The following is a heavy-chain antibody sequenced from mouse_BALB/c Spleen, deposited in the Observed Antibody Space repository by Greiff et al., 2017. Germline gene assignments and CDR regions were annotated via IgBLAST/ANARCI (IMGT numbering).Heavy chain of an antibody. Sequence: EVHLVESGGGLVKPGGSLKLPCAASGFPFSSYAMSWVRQSPEKRLEWVAEISSGGSYTYYPDTVTGRFTITRDNAKNTLYLEMSSLRSEDTAMYYCAREGNYPWFAYWGQGTLVTVSA. CDR3: AREGNYPWFAY. CDR1: GFPFSSYA. D-gene: IGHD2-1*01. V-gene: IGHV5-9-4*01. CDR2: ISSGGSYT. J-gene: IGHJ3*01.